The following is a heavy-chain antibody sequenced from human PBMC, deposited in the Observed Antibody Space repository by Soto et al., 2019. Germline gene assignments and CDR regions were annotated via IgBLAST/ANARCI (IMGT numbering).Heavy chain of an antibody. V-gene: IGHV3-30-3*01. J-gene: IGHJ6*01. D-gene: IGHD2-21*02. CDR3: ARDTTSGDSYVSGRDV. CDR1: GSTVYNSW. Sequence: GGSTRLSIAACGSTVYNSWMPWARKDTGKGLEWVAVISYDGSNKYYADSVKGRFTISRDNSKNTLYLQMNSLRAEDTAVYYCARDTTSGDSYVSGRDVCGHGTTVTVSS. CDR2: ISYDGSNK.